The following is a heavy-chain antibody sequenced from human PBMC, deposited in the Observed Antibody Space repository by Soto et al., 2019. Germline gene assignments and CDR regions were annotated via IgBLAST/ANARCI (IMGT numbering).Heavy chain of an antibody. CDR3: ATSLPSVIDC. CDR2: ILPSFGTA. CDR1: GGTFNNYA. J-gene: IGHJ4*02. D-gene: IGHD6-6*01. V-gene: IGHV1-69*01. Sequence: QLQLVQSGAEVKTPGSSVKVSCEASGGTFNNYAISWVRQAPGQGLEWMGGILPSFGTAQYAQKFQDRVTMTADGSTTTAYMELSSLKSEDTAVYYCATSLPSVIDCWGQGTLVTVSS.